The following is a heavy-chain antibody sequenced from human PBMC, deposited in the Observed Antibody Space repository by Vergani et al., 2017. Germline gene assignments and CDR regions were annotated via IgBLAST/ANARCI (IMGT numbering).Heavy chain of an antibody. Sequence: QVQLQESGPGLVKPSQTLSLTCTVSGGSISSGGYYWSWIRQHPGKCLEWLGYIYYSGSTYYNPSLKSRVTISVDTSKNQFSLKLSSVTASDTAVYYCARVDYDFWMGGFDPWGQGTLVTVSS. V-gene: IGHV4-31*03. J-gene: IGHJ5*02. CDR1: GGSISSGGYY. CDR3: ARVDYDFWMGGFDP. CDR2: IYYSGST. D-gene: IGHD3-3*01.